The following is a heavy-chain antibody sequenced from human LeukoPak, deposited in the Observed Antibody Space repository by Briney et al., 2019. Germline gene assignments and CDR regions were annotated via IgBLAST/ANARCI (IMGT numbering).Heavy chain of an antibody. CDR3: AKVPSQVATIAYFDY. J-gene: IGHJ4*02. D-gene: IGHD5-12*01. CDR2: INGRGDST. Sequence: GGSLRLTCAASGFIFSTYTMNWVRQAPGKGLEWVSAINGRGDSTFYADSVKGQFTISRDNSKSTVYLQMNNLRAEDTAVYYCAKVPSQVATIAYFDYWGQGTLVTVSS. CDR1: GFIFSTYT. V-gene: IGHV3-23*01.